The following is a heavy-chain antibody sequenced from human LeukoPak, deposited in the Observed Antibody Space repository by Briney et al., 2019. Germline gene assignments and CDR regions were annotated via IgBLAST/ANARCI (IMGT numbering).Heavy chain of an antibody. Sequence: SETLSLTCTVSGGSISSSSYYWGWIRQPPGKGLEWIGEIYHSGSTNYNPSLKSRVTISVDKSKNQFSLKLSSVTAADTAVYYCARWVAGTSGYFDYWGQGTLVTVSS. V-gene: IGHV4-39*07. D-gene: IGHD6-19*01. CDR3: ARWVAGTSGYFDY. J-gene: IGHJ4*02. CDR2: IYHSGST. CDR1: GGSISSSSYY.